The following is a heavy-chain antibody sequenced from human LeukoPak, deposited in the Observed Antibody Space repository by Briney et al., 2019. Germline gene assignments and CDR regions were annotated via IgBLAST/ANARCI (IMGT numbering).Heavy chain of an antibody. V-gene: IGHV4-61*02. CDR1: GGSISSGSYY. CDR2: IYTSGST. J-gene: IGHJ4*02. D-gene: IGHD2-2*02. CDR3: ARGGWGYCSSTSCYTFDY. Sequence: SQTLSLTCTVSGGSISSGSYYWSWIRQPAGKGLKWIGRIYTSGSTNYNPSLKSRVTISVDTSKNQFSLKLSSVTAADTAVYYCARGGWGYCSSTSCYTFDYWGQGTLVTVSS.